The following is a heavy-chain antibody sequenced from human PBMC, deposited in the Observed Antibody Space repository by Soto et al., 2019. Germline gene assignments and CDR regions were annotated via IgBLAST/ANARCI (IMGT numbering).Heavy chain of an antibody. J-gene: IGHJ6*02. CDR3: ARDRVTMVRGAPIYYGMDV. CDR2: ISGSGGST. D-gene: IGHD3-10*01. Sequence: GSLRLSCAASGFTFSSYAMSWVRQAPGKGLEWVSAISGSGGSTYYADSVKGRFTISRDNSKNTLYLQMNSLRAEDTAVYYCARDRVTMVRGAPIYYGMDVWGQGTTVTVSS. CDR1: GFTFSSYA. V-gene: IGHV3-23*01.